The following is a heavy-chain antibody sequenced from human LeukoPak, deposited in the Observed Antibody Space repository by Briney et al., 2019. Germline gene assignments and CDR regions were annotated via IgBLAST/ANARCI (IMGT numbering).Heavy chain of an antibody. D-gene: IGHD3-22*01. CDR3: AKDLTDYDSSGYYYSPPFDY. Sequence: GGSLRLSCAAPGFTFSSYAMSWVRQAPGKGLEWVSAISGSGGSTYYADSVKGRFTISRDNSKNTLYLQMNSLRAEDTAVYYCAKDLTDYDSSGYYYSPPFDYWGQGTLVTVSS. CDR1: GFTFSSYA. J-gene: IGHJ4*02. CDR2: ISGSGGST. V-gene: IGHV3-23*01.